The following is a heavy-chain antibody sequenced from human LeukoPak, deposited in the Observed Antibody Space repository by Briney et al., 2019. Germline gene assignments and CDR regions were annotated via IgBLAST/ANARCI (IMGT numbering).Heavy chain of an antibody. Sequence: GGSLRLPCAASGFTFSSYSMNWVRQAPGKGLEWVSSISSSSSYIYYADSVKGRFTISRDNAKNSLYLQMNSLRAEDTAVYYCARDLAATLGDFDYWGQGTLVTVSS. V-gene: IGHV3-21*01. CDR2: ISSSSSYI. D-gene: IGHD2-15*01. J-gene: IGHJ4*02. CDR1: GFTFSSYS. CDR3: ARDLAATLGDFDY.